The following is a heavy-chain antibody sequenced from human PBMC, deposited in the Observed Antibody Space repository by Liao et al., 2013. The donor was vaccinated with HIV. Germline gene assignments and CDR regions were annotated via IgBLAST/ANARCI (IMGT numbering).Heavy chain of an antibody. J-gene: IGHJ4*02. Sequence: QLQLQESGPGLVKPSETLSLTCTVSGGSISSSSYYWGWIRQPPGKGLEWIGSIYYSENTYYNPSLKSRVTISVDTSKNQFSLKLSSVTAADTAVYYCARTKGIFGAVITTFYFDYWVQGTLVTVSS. D-gene: IGHD3-3*01. CDR3: ARTKGIFGAVITTFYFDY. CDR1: GGSISSSSYY. CDR2: IYYSENT. V-gene: IGHV4-39*07.